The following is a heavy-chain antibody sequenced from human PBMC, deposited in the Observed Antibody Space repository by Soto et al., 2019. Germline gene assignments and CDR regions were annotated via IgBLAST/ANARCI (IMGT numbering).Heavy chain of an antibody. V-gene: IGHV4-59*08. CDR1: GGSISSYY. Sequence: PSETLSLTCTVSGGSISSYYWSWIRQPPGKGLEWIGYIYYSGSTNYNPSLKSRVTISVDTSKNHFSLRLTSVTAADTAVYYCARGPYYDLIWNYYYMDVWGKGTTVTVSS. CDR3: ARGPYYDLIWNYYYMDV. CDR2: IYYSGST. D-gene: IGHD3-16*01. J-gene: IGHJ6*03.